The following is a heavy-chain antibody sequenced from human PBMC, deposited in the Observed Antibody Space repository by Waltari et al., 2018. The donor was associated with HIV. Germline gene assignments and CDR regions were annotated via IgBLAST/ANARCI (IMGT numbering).Heavy chain of an antibody. J-gene: IGHJ4*02. Sequence: QVQLQESGPGLVKPSGTLSLTCAVSGGPISSSYWWSWVRHPPGKGLEWIGEIYHSGSTNYNPSLKSRVTISVDKSKNQFSLKLSSVTAAYTAVYYCAREKGYSYGGEVDYWGQGTLVTVSS. CDR3: AREKGYSYGGEVDY. D-gene: IGHD5-18*01. V-gene: IGHV4-4*02. CDR2: IYHSGST. CDR1: GGPISSSYW.